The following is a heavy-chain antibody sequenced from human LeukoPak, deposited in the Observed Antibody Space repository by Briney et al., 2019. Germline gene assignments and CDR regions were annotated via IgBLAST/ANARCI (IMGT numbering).Heavy chain of an antibody. CDR3: ARESWQWLRGFDY. CDR2: ISNDGSNK. D-gene: IGHD6-19*01. V-gene: IGHV3-30-3*01. Sequence: PGGSLRLSCAASGFTFNSYAMHWVRQAPGKGLEWVAVISNDGSNKYYADSVKGRFTISRDNSKNTLYLQMNSLRAEDTAVYYCARESWQWLRGFDYWGQGTLVTVSS. CDR1: GFTFNSYA. J-gene: IGHJ4*02.